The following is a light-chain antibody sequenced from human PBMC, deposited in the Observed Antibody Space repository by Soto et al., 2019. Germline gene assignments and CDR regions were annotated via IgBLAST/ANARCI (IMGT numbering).Light chain of an antibody. CDR3: SSYTSSSTLYV. CDR1: SSDVGGYNY. CDR2: DVS. J-gene: IGLJ1*01. Sequence: QSVLTQPASLSGSPWQSITISCPGTSSDVGGYNYVSWYQQHPGKAPKLMIYDVSNRPSGVSNRFSGSKSGNTASLTISGLQAEDEADYYCSSYTSSSTLYVFGTGTKVTVL. V-gene: IGLV2-14*01.